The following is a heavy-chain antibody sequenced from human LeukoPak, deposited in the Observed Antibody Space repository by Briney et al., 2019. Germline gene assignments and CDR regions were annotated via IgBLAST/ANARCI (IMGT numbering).Heavy chain of an antibody. CDR2: IYYTGST. D-gene: IGHD6-13*01. CDR1: GGSISSGDYY. J-gene: IGHJ6*02. V-gene: IGHV4-30-4*02. CDR3: ARDSAAAGDYYGMDV. Sequence: SETLSLTCTVSGGSISSGDYYWSWIRQPPGKGLEWIGYIYYTGSTYYNPSLKSRVTISVDTSKNQFSLKLSSVTAADTAVYYCARDSAAAGDYYGMDVWGQGTTVTVSS.